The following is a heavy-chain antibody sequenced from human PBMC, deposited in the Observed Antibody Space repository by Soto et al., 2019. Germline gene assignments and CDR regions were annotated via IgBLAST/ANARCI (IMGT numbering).Heavy chain of an antibody. CDR3: AREDCTNGVCYLGDY. CDR1: RYTFPSYC. D-gene: IGHD2-8*01. CDR2: IRADNGNT. Sequence: AAVKVSCKASRYTFPSYCISWVRQAPGQGLEWMGWIRADNGNTNYAQKFQGRVTMTTDTSTSTAYMELRSLRSDATAVYYCAREDCTNGVCYLGDYWGQGTPVTVSS. J-gene: IGHJ4*02. V-gene: IGHV1-18*01.